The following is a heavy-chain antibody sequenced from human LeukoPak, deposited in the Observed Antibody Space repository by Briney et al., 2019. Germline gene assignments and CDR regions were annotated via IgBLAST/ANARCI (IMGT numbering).Heavy chain of an antibody. V-gene: IGHV1-46*01. CDR3: ARGGIVVVIRHGYDY. CDR1: GYTFTSYY. J-gene: IGHJ4*02. CDR2: INPSGGSK. Sequence: ASVKVSCKASGYTFTSYYMHWVRQAPGQGLEWMGIINPSGGSKSYAQKFQGRVTMTRDTSTSTVYMQLSSLRSEDTAVYYCARGGIVVVIRHGYDYWGQGTLVTVSS. D-gene: IGHD3-22*01.